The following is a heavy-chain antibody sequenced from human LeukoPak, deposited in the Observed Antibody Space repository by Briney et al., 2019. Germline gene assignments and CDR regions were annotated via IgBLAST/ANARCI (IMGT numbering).Heavy chain of an antibody. CDR2: TYYRSKLYN. V-gene: IGHV6-1*01. CDR3: ARTDCSGGSCYLDY. CDR1: GDSVSSNSAA. J-gene: IGHJ4*02. D-gene: IGHD2-15*01. Sequence: SQTLSLTCAISGDSVSSNSAAWHWIRQSPSRGLEWLVRTYYRSKLYNDYAVSVKSRITINPDTSKNQFSLQLNSVTPEDTAVYYCARTDCSGGSCYLDYWGQGTLVTVSS.